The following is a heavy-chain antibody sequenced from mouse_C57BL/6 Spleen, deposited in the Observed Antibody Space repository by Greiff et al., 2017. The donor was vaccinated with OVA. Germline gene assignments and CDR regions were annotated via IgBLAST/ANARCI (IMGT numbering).Heavy chain of an antibody. CDR1: GFTFSSYG. Sequence: EVKVVESGGDLVKPGGSLKLSCAASGFTFSSYGMSWVRQTPDKRLEWVATISSGGSYTYYPDSVKGRFTISRDNAKNTLYLQMSSLKSEDTAMYYCAILPSFDYWGQGTTLTVSS. V-gene: IGHV5-6*01. J-gene: IGHJ2*01. CDR2: ISSGGSYT. CDR3: AILPSFDY.